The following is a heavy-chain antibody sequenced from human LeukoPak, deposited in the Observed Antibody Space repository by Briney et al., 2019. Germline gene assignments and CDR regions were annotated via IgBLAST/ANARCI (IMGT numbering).Heavy chain of an antibody. CDR3: AKDMMGYSSSLFDY. CDR2: ISWNSGSI. Sequence: SGGSLRLSCAASGFTFDDYAMHWVRQAPGKGLEWVSGISWNSGSIGYADSVKGRFTISRDNAKNSLYLQMNSLRAEDMALYYCAKDMMGYSSSLFDYWGQGTLVTVSS. CDR1: GFTFDDYA. V-gene: IGHV3-9*03. D-gene: IGHD6-6*01. J-gene: IGHJ4*02.